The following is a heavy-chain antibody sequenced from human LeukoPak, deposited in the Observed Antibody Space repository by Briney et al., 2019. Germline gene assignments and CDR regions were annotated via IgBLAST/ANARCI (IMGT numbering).Heavy chain of an antibody. V-gene: IGHV3-30*04. CDR2: ISHDGSNK. CDR3: ARVSEMDYLVYSYGYYFDY. D-gene: IGHD5-18*01. Sequence: PGGSLRLSCAASGFTFSSYAMHWVRQAPGKGLEWVAVISHDGSNKYYADSVKGRFTISRDNSKNTLYLQMNSLRAEDTAVYYCARVSEMDYLVYSYGYYFDYWGQGTLVTVSS. J-gene: IGHJ4*02. CDR1: GFTFSSYA.